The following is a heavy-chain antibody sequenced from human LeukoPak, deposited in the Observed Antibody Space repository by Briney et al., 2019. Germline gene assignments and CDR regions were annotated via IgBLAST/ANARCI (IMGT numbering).Heavy chain of an antibody. CDR3: ARYCSRIIKAKGPVYFDY. CDR1: GGSFSGYY. CDR2: INHSGST. V-gene: IGHV4-34*01. Sequence: PSETLSLTCAVYGGSFSGYYWSWIRQPPGKGLEWIGEINHSGSTNYNPSLKSRVTISVDTSKNQFSLKLSSVTATDTAVYYCARYCSRIIKAKGPVYFDYWGQGTLVTASS. J-gene: IGHJ4*02. D-gene: IGHD2-2*01.